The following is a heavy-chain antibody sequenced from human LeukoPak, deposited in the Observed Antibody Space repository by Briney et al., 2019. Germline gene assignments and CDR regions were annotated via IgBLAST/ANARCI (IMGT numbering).Heavy chain of an antibody. CDR3: ASGLLWFGEFWAFDY. CDR2: IYYSGST. CDR1: GGSISSYY. D-gene: IGHD3-10*01. J-gene: IGHJ4*02. Sequence: SETLSLTCTVSGGSISSYYWSWIRQPPGKGLEWIGYIYYSGSTNYNPSLKSRVTISVDTSKNQFSLKLSSVTAADTAVYYCASGLLWFGEFWAFDYWGQGTLVTVSS. V-gene: IGHV4-59*08.